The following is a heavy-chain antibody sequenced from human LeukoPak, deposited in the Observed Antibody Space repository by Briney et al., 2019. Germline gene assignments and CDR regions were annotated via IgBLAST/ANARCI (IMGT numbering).Heavy chain of an antibody. CDR1: GFNFSSYA. D-gene: IGHD2-15*01. CDR3: ARGAGTAATRYCSGGSCRGNWFDP. CDR2: ISYDGSNK. V-gene: IGHV3-30*04. J-gene: IGHJ5*02. Sequence: GGSLRLSCAASGFNFSSYAMHWVRQAPGKGLEWVAVISYDGSNKYYADSVKGRFTISRDNSKNTLYLQMNSLRAEDTAVYYCARGAGTAATRYCSGGSCRGNWFDPWGQGTLVTVSS.